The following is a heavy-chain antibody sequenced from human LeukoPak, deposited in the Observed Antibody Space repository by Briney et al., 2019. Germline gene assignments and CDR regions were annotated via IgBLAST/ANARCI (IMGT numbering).Heavy chain of an antibody. Sequence: GGSLRLSCAASGFTFSRYAIHWVRQAPGKGLEWVAVISDDGTFTLYGDSVRGRFTISRDSSKNTLYLQMNSLRPEDTAVYYCARDPYRDAPDYFDYWGQGTLVTVSS. J-gene: IGHJ4*02. D-gene: IGHD1-14*01. CDR1: GFTFSRYA. CDR2: ISDDGTFT. V-gene: IGHV3-30-3*01. CDR3: ARDPYRDAPDYFDY.